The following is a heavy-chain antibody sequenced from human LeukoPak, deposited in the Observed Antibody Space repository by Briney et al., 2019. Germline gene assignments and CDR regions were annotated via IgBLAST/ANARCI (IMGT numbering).Heavy chain of an antibody. CDR1: GFTFSSYS. CDR2: ISSSSSYI. Sequence: GGFLRLSCAASGFTFSSYSMNWVRQAPGKGLEWVSSISSSSSYIYYADSVKGRFTISRDNAKNSLYLQMNSLRAEDTAVYYCARRGSSTSPATSDCFDYWGQGTLVTVSS. CDR3: ARRGSSTSPATSDCFDY. D-gene: IGHD2-2*01. J-gene: IGHJ4*02. V-gene: IGHV3-21*01.